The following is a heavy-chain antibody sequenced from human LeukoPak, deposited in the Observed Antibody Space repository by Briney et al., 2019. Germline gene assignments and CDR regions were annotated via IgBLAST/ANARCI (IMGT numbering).Heavy chain of an antibody. Sequence: NPGGSLRLSCAASGFTFSSYSMNWVRQAPGKGLEWVSSISSSSSYIYYADSVKGRFTISRDNAKNSLYLQMNSLRAEDTAVYYCARVGSSFKKGYFDYWGQGTLVTVSS. CDR2: ISSSSSYI. J-gene: IGHJ4*02. V-gene: IGHV3-21*01. D-gene: IGHD2-15*01. CDR3: ARVGSSFKKGYFDY. CDR1: GFTFSSYS.